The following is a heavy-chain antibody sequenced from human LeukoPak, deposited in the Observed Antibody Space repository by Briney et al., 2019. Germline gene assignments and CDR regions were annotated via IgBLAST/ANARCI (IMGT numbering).Heavy chain of an antibody. CDR1: GFTFSSYS. CDR2: ISSSSSTI. CDR3: ARVGYDCSGGSCYSGYFDY. D-gene: IGHD2-15*01. V-gene: IGHV3-48*04. J-gene: IGHJ4*02. Sequence: GRSLRLSCAASGFTFSSYSMNWVRQAPGKGLEGVSYISSSSSTIYYADSVKGRFTISRGNAKNSLYLQMNSLRAEDTAVYYCARVGYDCSGGSCYSGYFDYWGQGTLVTVSS.